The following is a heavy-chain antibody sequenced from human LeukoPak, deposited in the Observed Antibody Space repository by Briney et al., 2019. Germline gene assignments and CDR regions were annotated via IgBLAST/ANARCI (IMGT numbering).Heavy chain of an antibody. CDR2: ISSTGSTI. CDR3: ARARSSSGSPDAFDI. V-gene: IGHV3-11*01. J-gene: IGHJ3*02. CDR1: GFTFSDYY. D-gene: IGHD3-22*01. Sequence: GGSLRLSCAASGFTFSDYYMSWTRQAPGKGLEWVSYISSTGSTIYYADSVKGRFTISRDNARNSLYLQMNSLRAEDTAVYYCARARSSSGSPDAFDIWGQGTMVTVSS.